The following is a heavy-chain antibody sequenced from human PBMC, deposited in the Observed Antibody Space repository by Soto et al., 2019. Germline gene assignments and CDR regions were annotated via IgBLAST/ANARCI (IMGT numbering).Heavy chain of an antibody. D-gene: IGHD2-2*02. Sequence: EVQLLESGGGLVQPGGSLRLSCAASGFTFSNYGMTWVRQAPGKGLEWVSAISGSGGSTYYADSVKGRFTISRDNSKNTLYLQMNSLRAEDTAVYYCAKGIQVVVVPAAILPWFAPWGQGTLVTVSS. CDR1: GFTFSNYG. V-gene: IGHV3-23*01. J-gene: IGHJ5*02. CDR2: ISGSGGST. CDR3: AKGIQVVVVPAAILPWFAP.